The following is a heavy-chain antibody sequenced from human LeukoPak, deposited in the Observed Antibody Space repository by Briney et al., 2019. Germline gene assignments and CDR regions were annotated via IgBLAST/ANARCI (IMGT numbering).Heavy chain of an antibody. CDR1: GFTFSYYG. J-gene: IGHJ4*02. D-gene: IGHD3-22*01. Sequence: GGSLGLSCAASGFTFSYYGMHWVRQAPGKGLEWVAVISYDGSDKYYSDSVKGRFTISRDNSRNTLYLQMNSLRAEDTAVYYCAKDLHRYYDSSGYFDYWGQGTLVTVSS. V-gene: IGHV3-30*18. CDR3: AKDLHRYYDSSGYFDY. CDR2: ISYDGSDK.